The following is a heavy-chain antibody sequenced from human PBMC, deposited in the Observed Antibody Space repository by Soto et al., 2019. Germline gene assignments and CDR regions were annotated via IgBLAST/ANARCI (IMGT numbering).Heavy chain of an antibody. CDR2: ISYDGSNK. J-gene: IGHJ4*02. CDR3: AKDGAPHYYDSVN. CDR1: GFTFSSYG. D-gene: IGHD3-22*01. V-gene: IGHV3-30*18. Sequence: GGPLRLSCAASGFTFSSYGMHWVRQAPGKGLEWVAVISYDGSNKYYADSVKGRFTTNRDNSKNTLYLQTTSLRVDDSAVYYCAKDGAPHYYDSVNWGQGTLVTVSS.